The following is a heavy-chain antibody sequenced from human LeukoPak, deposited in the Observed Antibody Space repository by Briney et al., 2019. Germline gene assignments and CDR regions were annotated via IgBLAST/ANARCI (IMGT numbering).Heavy chain of an antibody. J-gene: IGHJ4*02. D-gene: IGHD6-25*01. CDR2: ISGTGSRT. CDR3: ARSTVTAAGALDY. Sequence: RGGSLRLSCVASGFSFSDHYMTWIRQAPGKGLEWVSYISGTGSRTYYGDAGKGRFTISRDNAKRLVDLQMNSLRADDTAIYYCARSTVTAAGALDYWGQGILVAVSS. CDR1: GFSFSDHY. V-gene: IGHV3-11*01.